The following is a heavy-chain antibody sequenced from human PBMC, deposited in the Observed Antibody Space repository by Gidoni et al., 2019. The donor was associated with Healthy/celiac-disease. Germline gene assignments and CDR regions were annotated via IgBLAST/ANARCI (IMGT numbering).Heavy chain of an antibody. J-gene: IGHJ4*02. Sequence: QVQLVQSGAEVKKPGSSVKVSCKASGGTFSSYTISWVRQAPGQGLEWMGRIIPILGIANYAQKFQGRVTITADKSTSTAYMELSSLRSEDTAVYYCATWGCTGGVCYLPRNWDYWGQGTLVTVSS. CDR2: IIPILGIA. CDR3: ATWGCTGGVCYLPRNWDY. D-gene: IGHD2-8*02. CDR1: GGTFSSYT. V-gene: IGHV1-69*02.